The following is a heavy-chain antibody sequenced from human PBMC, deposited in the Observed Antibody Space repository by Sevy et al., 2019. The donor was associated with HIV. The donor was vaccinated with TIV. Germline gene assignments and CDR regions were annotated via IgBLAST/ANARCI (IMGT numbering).Heavy chain of an antibody. CDR3: ARMGNYYDSSGYCPLKF. CDR1: GYTFSGYY. J-gene: IGHJ4*02. V-gene: IGHV1-2*02. CDR2: INPGSGGT. Sequence: ASVKVSCRTSGYTFSGYYVHWLRQAPGQGLEWMGWINPGSGGTFFAKNFQDRVTLTLDTSITTAYMELSSLRLDDAAIYYCARMGNYYDSSGYCPLKFWGQGTMVTVS. D-gene: IGHD3-22*01.